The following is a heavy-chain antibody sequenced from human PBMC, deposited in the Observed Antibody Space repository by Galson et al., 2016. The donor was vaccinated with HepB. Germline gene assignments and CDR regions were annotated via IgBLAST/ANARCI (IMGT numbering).Heavy chain of an antibody. CDR1: GFTFSSYV. CDR3: STLRDFWSG. D-gene: IGHD3-3*01. CDR2: IRADGRNT. V-gene: IGHV3-23*01. J-gene: IGHJ4*02. Sequence: SLRLSCAASGFTFSSYVLSWVRQPPGKGLEWVSAIRADGRNTYYADSVKGRFTISRDNAGNTLYLQMNSLRAEDTAVYYCSTLRDFWSGWGQGTLVTVSP.